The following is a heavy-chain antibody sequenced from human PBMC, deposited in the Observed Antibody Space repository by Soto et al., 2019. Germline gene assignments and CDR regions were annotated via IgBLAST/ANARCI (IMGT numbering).Heavy chain of an antibody. D-gene: IGHD3-10*01. CDR3: ARHGFGSLHGLVDV. V-gene: IGHV4-59*08. CDR1: GGSITNYY. Sequence: QVQLQESGPGLVKPSETLSLTCTVSGGSITNYYCSWFRQPPGKGLEWIGYIQYNGYSAYNLSLKRRVPMSMDTSKTQFSLMLESVTATDTAVNYCARHGFGSLHGLVDVWGQGTTVIVSS. J-gene: IGHJ6*02. CDR2: IQYNGYS.